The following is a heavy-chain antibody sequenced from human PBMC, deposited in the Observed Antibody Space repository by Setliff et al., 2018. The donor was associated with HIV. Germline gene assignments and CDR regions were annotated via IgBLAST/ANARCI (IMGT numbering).Heavy chain of an antibody. V-gene: IGHV1-8*01. CDR1: ATFTNVD. CDR2: MNPNSGVS. Sequence: AASVKVSCKASATFTNVDIHWLRRATGQGLEWMGWMNPNSGVSGYGQKFQGRVTMTRDTSISTAYMELSSLTSEDTAVYYCARGKGVGGVIITGGLDVWGKGTTVTVS. D-gene: IGHD3-10*01. J-gene: IGHJ6*03. CDR3: ARGKGVGGVIITGGLDV.